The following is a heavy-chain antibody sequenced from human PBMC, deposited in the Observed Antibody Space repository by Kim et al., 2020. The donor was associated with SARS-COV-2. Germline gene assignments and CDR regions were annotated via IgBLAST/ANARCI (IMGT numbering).Heavy chain of an antibody. CDR2: ISWNSGSI. V-gene: IGHV3-9*01. J-gene: IGHJ4*02. CDR1: GFTFDDYA. CDR3: VFSGDDVGY. D-gene: IGHD2-21*01. Sequence: GGSLRLSCAASGFTFDDYAMHWVRQAPGKGLEWVSGISWNSGSIGYADSVKGRFTISRDNAKNSLYLQMNSLRAEDTDLYYCVFSGDDVGYWGQGTLVTV.